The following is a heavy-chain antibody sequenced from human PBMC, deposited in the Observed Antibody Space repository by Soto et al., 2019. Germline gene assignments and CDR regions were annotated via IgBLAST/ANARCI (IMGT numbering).Heavy chain of an antibody. CDR2: INHSGST. CDR3: ARLRVTMVRGVIAPLPQTPDYYYYMDV. D-gene: IGHD3-10*01. J-gene: IGHJ6*03. CDR1: GGSFSGYY. Sequence: SETLSLTCAVYGGSFSGYYWSWIRQPPGKGLEWIGEINHSGSTNYNPSLKSRVTISVDTSKNQFSLKLSSVTAADTAVYYCARLRVTMVRGVIAPLPQTPDYYYYMDVWGKGTTVTVSS. V-gene: IGHV4-34*01.